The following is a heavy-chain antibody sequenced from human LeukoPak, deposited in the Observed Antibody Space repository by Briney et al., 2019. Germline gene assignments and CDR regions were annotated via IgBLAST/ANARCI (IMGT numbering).Heavy chain of an antibody. J-gene: IGHJ4*02. CDR3: AHERIGYEN. CDR2: INASGGST. D-gene: IGHD5-12*01. Sequence: TGGSLRLSCAASGFTFSSYAMSWVRQAPGKGLEWVSTINASGGSTYYADSVKGRFTISRDNSKSTLYLRMNSLRAEDTAVYYCAHERIGYENWGQGTLVTVSS. V-gene: IGHV3-23*01. CDR1: GFTFSSYA.